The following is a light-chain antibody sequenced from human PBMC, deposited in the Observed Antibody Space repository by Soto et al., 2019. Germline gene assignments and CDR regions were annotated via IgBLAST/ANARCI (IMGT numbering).Light chain of an antibody. CDR2: TSG. V-gene: IGKV1-39*01. CDR3: QQTYSTPYT. J-gene: IGKJ2*01. Sequence: IHMTQSPSSLSASVGDRITVTCRASQRITTYVNWYQLKPGEAPKLLISTSGTLQRGVPSRFSGSGSGTDFTLTITRLQPAVFATYFCQQTYSTPYTFGQGTKLEIK. CDR1: QRITTY.